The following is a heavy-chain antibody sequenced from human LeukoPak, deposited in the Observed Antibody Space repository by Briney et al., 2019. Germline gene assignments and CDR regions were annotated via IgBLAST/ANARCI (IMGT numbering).Heavy chain of an antibody. Sequence: ASVKVSCKASGYTFTSYGISWVRQAPGQGLEWMGWISDYNGDTNYAQKLQGRVTMTTDTSTSTAYMELRSLRSDDTAVYYCARGEGWYCSSTSCYDTYYYYGMDVWGQGTTVTVSS. J-gene: IGHJ6*02. D-gene: IGHD2-2*01. CDR3: ARGEGWYCSSTSCYDTYYYYGMDV. CDR2: ISDYNGDT. V-gene: IGHV1-18*01. CDR1: GYTFTSYG.